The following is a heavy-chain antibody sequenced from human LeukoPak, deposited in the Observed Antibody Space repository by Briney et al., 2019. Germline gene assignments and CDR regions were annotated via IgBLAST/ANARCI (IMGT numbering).Heavy chain of an antibody. V-gene: IGHV4-34*01. CDR3: ARGTDRSKAGDH. CDR2: IHPSGIF. Sequence: PSETLSLTCAVYGGSCDDYYCSWIRQPPGKGLEWIGEIHPSGIFYYNSSLMSRVTISIDTSKSQFSLRLTSVTAADTGYYCARGTDRSKAGDHWGQGSLVTVSS. J-gene: IGHJ4*02. CDR1: GGSCDDYY.